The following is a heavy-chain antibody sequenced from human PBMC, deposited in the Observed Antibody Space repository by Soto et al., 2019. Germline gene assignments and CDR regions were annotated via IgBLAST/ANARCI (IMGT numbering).Heavy chain of an antibody. CDR3: ARSGIAVADNYFDY. J-gene: IGHJ4*02. CDR1: GGTFSSYA. D-gene: IGHD6-19*01. Sequence: GASVKVSCKASGGTFSSYAISWVRQAPGQGLEWMGGIIPIFGTANYAQKFQGRVTITADESTSTAYMELSSLRSEDTAVYYCARSGIAVADNYFDYWGQGTLVTVSS. V-gene: IGHV1-69*13. CDR2: IIPIFGTA.